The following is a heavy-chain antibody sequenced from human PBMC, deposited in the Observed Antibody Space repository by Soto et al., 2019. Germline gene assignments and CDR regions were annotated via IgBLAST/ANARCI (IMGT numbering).Heavy chain of an antibody. J-gene: IGHJ5*02. CDR2: ISGSGGST. D-gene: IGHD6-13*01. CDR1: GFTFSSYA. Sequence: GGSLRLSCAASGFTFSSYAMSWVRQAPGKGLEWVSAISGSGGSTYYADSVQGRFTISRDNSKNTLYLQKNSLRVEDTAVYYCAKDQGLAAAGWLDPWGQGTLVTVSS. V-gene: IGHV3-23*01. CDR3: AKDQGLAAAGWLDP.